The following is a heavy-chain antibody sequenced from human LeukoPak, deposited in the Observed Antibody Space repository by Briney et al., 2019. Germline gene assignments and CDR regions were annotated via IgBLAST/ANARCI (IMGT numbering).Heavy chain of an antibody. V-gene: IGHV3-30*18. D-gene: IGHD4-11*01. CDR1: GFDFSGYG. Sequence: PGRSLRLSCAASGFDFSGYGMHWVRQAPGKGLGWVAVTSYDGTAKFYADSVEGRFTVSRDNSKNTLYLQMSTLRAEDTAVYYCAKAGRNYHNWLDPWGQGTLVTVSS. J-gene: IGHJ5*02. CDR2: TSYDGTAK. CDR3: AKAGRNYHNWLDP.